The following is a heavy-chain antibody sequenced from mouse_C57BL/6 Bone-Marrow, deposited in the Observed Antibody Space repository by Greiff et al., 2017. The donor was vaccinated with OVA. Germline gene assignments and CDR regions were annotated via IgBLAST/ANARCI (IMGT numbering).Heavy chain of an antibody. CDR2: IDPANGNT. Sequence: EVQLQESVAELVRPGASVKLSCTASGFNIKNTYMHWVKQRPEQGLEWIGRIDPANGNTKYAPKFQGKATITADTSSNTAYLQLSSLTSEDTAIYYCARATCYDYEGFDYWGQGTTLTVSS. D-gene: IGHD2-4*01. CDR3: ARATCYDYEGFDY. J-gene: IGHJ2*01. CDR1: GFNIKNTY. V-gene: IGHV14-3*01.